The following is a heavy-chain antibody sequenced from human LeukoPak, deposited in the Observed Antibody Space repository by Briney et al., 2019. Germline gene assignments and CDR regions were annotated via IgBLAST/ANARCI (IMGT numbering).Heavy chain of an antibody. D-gene: IGHD3-10*01. J-gene: IGHJ6*02. V-gene: IGHV3-53*01. CDR2: IYSGGST. CDR1: GLTVSSNY. CDR3: ARLYGSVGYGMDV. Sequence: GGSLRLSCAPSGLTVSSNYMSWVRQAPGKGLECVSVIYSGGSTYYADSVKGRFTISRDNSKNTLYLQMNSLSAEDTAVYYCARLYGSVGYGMDVWGQGTTVTVSS.